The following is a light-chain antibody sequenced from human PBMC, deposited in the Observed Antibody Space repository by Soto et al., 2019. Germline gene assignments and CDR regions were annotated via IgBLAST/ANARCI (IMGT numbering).Light chain of an antibody. J-gene: IGKJ1*01. CDR1: QRVSGW. Sequence: DIQMTQSPSTLSASVGDTVTVTFLARQRVSGWLAWYKQKPGEAPKLLIYDASSWPRGVPSRLSGSGCGTKLTPTIASLQPDDFATYSAEQYEAXWGTCGPATKV. CDR3: EQYEAXWGT. CDR2: DAS. V-gene: IGKV1-5*01.